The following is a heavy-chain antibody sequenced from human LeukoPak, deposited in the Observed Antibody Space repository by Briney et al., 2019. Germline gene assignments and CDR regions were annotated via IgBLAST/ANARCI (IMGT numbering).Heavy chain of an antibody. CDR1: GFNFNVYS. Sequence: GGSLRLSCAVSGFNFNVYSMNWVRQPPGKGLEWISYMTSDSNTIYYADSVRGRFTISRDNAKKSVYLELSNLRADDTAMYYCARSTEWFADYWGQGTLVTVSS. CDR2: MTSDSNTI. V-gene: IGHV3-48*01. J-gene: IGHJ4*02. D-gene: IGHD3-3*01. CDR3: ARSTEWFADY.